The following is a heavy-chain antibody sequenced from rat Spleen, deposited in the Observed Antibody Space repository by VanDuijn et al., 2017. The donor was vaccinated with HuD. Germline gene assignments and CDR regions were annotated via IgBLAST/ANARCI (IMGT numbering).Heavy chain of an antibody. CDR3: TREETLYWYFDF. CDR1: GFTFSNYG. J-gene: IGHJ1*01. Sequence: EVQLVESGGGLVQPGRSLKLSCAASGFTFSNYGMAWVRQTPTKGLEWVASISTGGGSTYYRDSVKGRFTISRDNAESTLYLQMNSLRSEDTATYYCTREETLYWYFDFWGPGTMVTVSS. V-gene: IGHV5-27*01. CDR2: ISTGGGST. D-gene: IGHD3-4*01.